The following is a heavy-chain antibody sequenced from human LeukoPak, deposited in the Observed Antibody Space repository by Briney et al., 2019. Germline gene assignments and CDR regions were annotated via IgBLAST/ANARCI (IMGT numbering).Heavy chain of an antibody. Sequence: ASVKVSCKASGYMFIHFGITWVRQAPGQGLEWMGWISAYKGNTNYARKLKGRVTMTTDTSTSTAYMELRSLTSDDTAVYYCARDLTLGFGELLSPRYFDYWGQGTLVTVSS. D-gene: IGHD3-10*01. J-gene: IGHJ4*02. V-gene: IGHV1-18*01. CDR2: ISAYKGNT. CDR3: ARDLTLGFGELLSPRYFDY. CDR1: GYMFIHFG.